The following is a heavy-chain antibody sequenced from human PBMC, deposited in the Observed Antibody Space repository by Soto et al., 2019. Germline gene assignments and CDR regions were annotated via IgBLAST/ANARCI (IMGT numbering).Heavy chain of an antibody. CDR3: ARANPSSQYYYDSSGSGAFDI. V-gene: IGHV1-8*01. Sequence: GASVKVSCKASGYTFTSYDINWVRQATGQGLEWMGWMNPNSGNTGYAQKFQGRVTMTRNTSISTAYMELSSLRSEDTAVYYCARANPSSQYYYDSSGSGAFDIWGQGTMVTVSS. D-gene: IGHD3-22*01. J-gene: IGHJ3*02. CDR2: MNPNSGNT. CDR1: GYTFTSYD.